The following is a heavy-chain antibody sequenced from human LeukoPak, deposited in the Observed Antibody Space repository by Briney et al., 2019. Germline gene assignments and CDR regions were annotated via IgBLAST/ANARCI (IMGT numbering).Heavy chain of an antibody. CDR3: ARDLLWSITVAAAGTPIIVPSRWGGFDY. CDR2: ISAGKGNT. V-gene: IGHV3-23*01. CDR1: AFTLSTYA. D-gene: IGHD6-13*01. Sequence: QPGRSLRLSCTASAFTLSTYAMSWVRQAPGKGLEWVSGISAGKGNTYYADSVKGRFTISRDNSKNTLYLQMNSLRAEDTAVYYCARDLLWSITVAAAGTPIIVPSRWGGFDYWGQGTLVTVSS. J-gene: IGHJ4*02.